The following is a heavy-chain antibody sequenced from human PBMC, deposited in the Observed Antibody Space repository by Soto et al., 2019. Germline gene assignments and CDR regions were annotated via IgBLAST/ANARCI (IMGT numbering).Heavy chain of an antibody. V-gene: IGHV4-30-4*01. CDR3: ARATADIWSDP. CDR1: GGSISSGDYY. J-gene: IGHJ5*02. CDR2: IYYRGGT. D-gene: IGHD2-2*01. Sequence: PSETLSLTCSVSGGSISSGDYYWSWIRQPPGKGLELIGYIYYRGGTNYNSSLKSRVTISVDTSKNQFSLKLNSVTAADTAVYYCARATADIWSDPWGQGTLVTVLL.